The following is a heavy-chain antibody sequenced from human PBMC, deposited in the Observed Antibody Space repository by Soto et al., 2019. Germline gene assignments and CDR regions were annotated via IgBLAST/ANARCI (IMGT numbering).Heavy chain of an antibody. CDR2: IKSGGPT. Sequence: PGGSLRLSCTASGFTFSDAWMSWVRQAPGKGLEWVGRIKSGGPTDYAAPVKGRFTISRDDSKNTVYLQMNSMKTEDTAGYYCNWTGTNWFASWGQGTLVTVSS. CDR3: NWTGTNWFAS. CDR1: GFTFSDAW. D-gene: IGHD1-1*01. J-gene: IGHJ5*01. V-gene: IGHV3-15*01.